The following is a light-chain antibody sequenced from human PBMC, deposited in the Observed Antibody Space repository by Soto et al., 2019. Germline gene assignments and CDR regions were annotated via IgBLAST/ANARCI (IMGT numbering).Light chain of an antibody. Sequence: ESVLTQSPATLSLSPGERATLSCRASQSVSSYLAWYQQKPGQAPRLLIYDASNRATGIPARFSGSGSGTDFTLNISSLEPEDFAVYYCQQRSNWPTFGQGTKLEIK. CDR1: QSVSSY. CDR3: QQRSNWPT. V-gene: IGKV3-11*01. J-gene: IGKJ2*01. CDR2: DAS.